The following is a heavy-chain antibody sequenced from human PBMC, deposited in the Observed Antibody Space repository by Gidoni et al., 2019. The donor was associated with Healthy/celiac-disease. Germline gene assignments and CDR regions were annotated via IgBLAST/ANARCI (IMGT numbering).Heavy chain of an antibody. Sequence: QSGAEVKKPGSSVKVSCKASGGPFSSYAISWVRQAPGQGLEWMGGIIPIFGTANYAQKFQGRVTITADESTSTAYMELSSLRSEDTAVYYCARDPYGDSSGYYGAFDIWGQGTMVTVSS. CDR2: IIPIFGTA. J-gene: IGHJ3*02. CDR3: ARDPYGDSSGYYGAFDI. V-gene: IGHV1-69*01. CDR1: GGPFSSYA. D-gene: IGHD3-22*01.